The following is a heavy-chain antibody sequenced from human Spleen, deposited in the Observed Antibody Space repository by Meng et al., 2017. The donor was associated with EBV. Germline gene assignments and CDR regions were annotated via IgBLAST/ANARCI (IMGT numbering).Heavy chain of an antibody. CDR2: IIPIFDAT. V-gene: IGHV1-69*13. J-gene: IGHJ4*02. CDR3: ARDPSYDNTGYYDY. D-gene: IGHD3-22*01. Sequence: VQLVQSGGEVEKPGASVKVSCNAARGTFSSFGINWVRQAPGQGLEWMGGIIPIFDATNYAQKFQGRLTISADESPGTAYMELSSLRSEDTAVYYCARDPSYDNTGYYDYWGQGTLVTVSS. CDR1: RGTFSSFG.